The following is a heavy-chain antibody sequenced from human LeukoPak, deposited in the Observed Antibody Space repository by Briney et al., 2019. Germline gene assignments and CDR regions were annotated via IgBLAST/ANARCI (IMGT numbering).Heavy chain of an antibody. V-gene: IGHV4-59*08. CDR2: IQYSGST. D-gene: IGHD3-22*01. CDR1: GGSISSYH. Sequence: PSETLSLTCTVSGGSISSYHWSWIRQSPGKGLKWMGYIQYSGSTNRNPSLKSRVTISVDTSKNQFSLKLSSVTAADTAVYYCASLIYDSSGYYFDKWGQGTLVTVSS. J-gene: IGHJ4*02. CDR3: ASLIYDSSGYYFDK.